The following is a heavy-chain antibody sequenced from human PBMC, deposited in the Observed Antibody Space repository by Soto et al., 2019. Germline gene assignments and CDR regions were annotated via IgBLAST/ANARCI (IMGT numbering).Heavy chain of an antibody. Sequence: SETLSLTCTVSGGSISSYYWSWIRQPPGKGLEWIGYIYDSGSTNYNPSLKSRVTISVDTSKNQFSLKLTSVTAADTAVYYCGAPPRYWCQGTLVTVSS. V-gene: IGHV4-59*01. D-gene: IGHD1-26*01. CDR2: IYDSGST. CDR1: GGSISSYY. CDR3: GAPPRY. J-gene: IGHJ4*02.